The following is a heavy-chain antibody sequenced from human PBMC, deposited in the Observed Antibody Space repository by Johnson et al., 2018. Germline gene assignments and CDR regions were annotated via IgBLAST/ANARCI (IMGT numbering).Heavy chain of an antibody. J-gene: IGHJ1*01. D-gene: IGHD1-1*01. Sequence: QVQLQEAGPGLVKPSETLSLSCTFSGGYISSYYWSWIRQPPGKGLAWMGYIYYSGSTNYNPSIKSRVTISVDTSKNQFSLKVSSVTAADTAVYYCARGTRTTAYFQYWGQGTLVTVSS. V-gene: IGHV4-59*01. CDR2: IYYSGST. CDR1: GGYISSYY. CDR3: ARGTRTTAYFQY.